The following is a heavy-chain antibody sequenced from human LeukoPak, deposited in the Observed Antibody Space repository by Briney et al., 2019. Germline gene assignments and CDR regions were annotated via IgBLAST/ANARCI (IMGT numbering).Heavy chain of an antibody. CDR1: GGSFSGYY. Sequence: PSETLSLTRAVYGGSFSGYYWSWIRQPPGKGLEWIGEINHSGSTNYNPSLKSRVTISVDTSKNQFSLKLSSVTAADTAVYYCARALRPYFDYWGQGTLVTVSS. CDR2: INHSGST. V-gene: IGHV4-34*01. J-gene: IGHJ4*02. CDR3: ARALRPYFDY.